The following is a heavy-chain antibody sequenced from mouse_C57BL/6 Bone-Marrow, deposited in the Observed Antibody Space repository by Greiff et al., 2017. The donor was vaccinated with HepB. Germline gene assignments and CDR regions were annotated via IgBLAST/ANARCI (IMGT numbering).Heavy chain of an antibody. CDR1: GFSLSTFGMG. V-gene: IGHV8-8*01. J-gene: IGHJ3*01. CDR3: ARNRRTWFAY. Sequence: QVTLKVSGPGILQPSQTLSLTCSFSGFSLSTFGMGVGWLRQPAGKGLEWLAHIWWGDDKYYNPALKSRLTISKDTSKNQVFLKIANGATADTATYYCARNRRTWFAYWGQGTLVTVSA. CDR2: IWWGDDK.